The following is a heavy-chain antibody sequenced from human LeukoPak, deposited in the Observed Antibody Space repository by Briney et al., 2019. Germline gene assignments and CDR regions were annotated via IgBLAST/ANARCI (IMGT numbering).Heavy chain of an antibody. D-gene: IGHD3-16*01. J-gene: IGHJ4*02. CDR2: IYSGGST. V-gene: IGHV3-53*01. Sequence: PGGSLRLSCAASGFTVSSNYMSWVRQAPGKGLEWVSVIYSGGSTYYADSVKGRFTTSRDNSKNTLYLQMNSLRAEDTAVYYCATLTEGWYYFDYWGQGTLVTVSS. CDR3: ATLTEGWYYFDY. CDR1: GFTVSSNY.